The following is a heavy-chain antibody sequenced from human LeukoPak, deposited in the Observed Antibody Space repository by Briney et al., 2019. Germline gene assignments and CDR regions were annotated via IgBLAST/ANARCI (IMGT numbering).Heavy chain of an antibody. CDR1: GFTFSSYA. CDR2: IGTGGATV. V-gene: IGHV3-48*03. CDR3: ARDPVGATGFDF. Sequence: PGGSLRLSCAASGFTFSSYAMSWVRQAPGKGLEWVSYIGTGGATVYYADSVKGRFTISRDNAKNSLYLQMNSLRAEDTAVYYCARDPVGATGFDFWGQGTLVTVSS. J-gene: IGHJ4*02. D-gene: IGHD1-26*01.